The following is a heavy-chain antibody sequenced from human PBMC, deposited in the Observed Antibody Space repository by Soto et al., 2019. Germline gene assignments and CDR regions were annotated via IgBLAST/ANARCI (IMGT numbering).Heavy chain of an antibody. V-gene: IGHV4-59*08. CDR1: GGSINRYY. CDR2: ILYSGST. Sequence: QVQLQESGPGLVKPSETLSLTCTVSGGSINRYYWSWIRQTPGKGLEWIGYILYSGSTNYNPSLKSRVTISVDMSENQFYLKLTSVTAADTAVYYCARHPSASGDYFDYWGQGTLVTVSS. J-gene: IGHJ4*02. D-gene: IGHD6-25*01. CDR3: ARHPSASGDYFDY.